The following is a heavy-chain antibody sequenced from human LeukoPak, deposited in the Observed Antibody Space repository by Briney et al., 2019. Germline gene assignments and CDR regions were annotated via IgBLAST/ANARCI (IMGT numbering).Heavy chain of an antibody. D-gene: IGHD3-10*01. CDR2: MYYSGST. V-gene: IGHV4-59*01. CDR1: SGSISSYY. Sequence: SETLSLTCTVSSGSISSYYWSWIRQPPGKGLDWIGYMYYSGSTNYNPSLKSRVTISVDTSKNQFSLKLSSVTAADTAVYYCAKPMVRGVIYAFDIWGQGTMVTVSS. J-gene: IGHJ3*02. CDR3: AKPMVRGVIYAFDI.